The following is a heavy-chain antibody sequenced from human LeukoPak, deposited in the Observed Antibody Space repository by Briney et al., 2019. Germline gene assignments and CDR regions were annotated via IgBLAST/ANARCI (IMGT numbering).Heavy chain of an antibody. CDR3: ARRGDYGGNLDY. V-gene: IGHV4-59*01. D-gene: IGHD4-23*01. Sequence: SETLSLTCTVSGGSIGSYYWSWIRQPPGKGLEWIGYIYYSGSTNYNPSLKSRVTISVDTSKNQFSLKLSSVTAADTAVYYCARRGDYGGNLDYWSQGTLVTVSS. J-gene: IGHJ4*02. CDR2: IYYSGST. CDR1: GGSIGSYY.